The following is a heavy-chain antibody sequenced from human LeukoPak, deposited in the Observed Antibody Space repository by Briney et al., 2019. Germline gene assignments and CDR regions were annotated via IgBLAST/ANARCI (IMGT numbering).Heavy chain of an antibody. Sequence: GGSLRLSCAGSGFTFSSYAMTWVRQAPGKGLEWVSAISGSGGSTYHADSVKGRFTISRDNSKNTLYLQMNSLRAEDTAVYYCAKDREGQWLVRILDYWGQGTLVTVSS. CDR2: ISGSGGST. CDR1: GFTFSSYA. V-gene: IGHV3-23*01. J-gene: IGHJ4*02. D-gene: IGHD6-19*01. CDR3: AKDREGQWLVRILDY.